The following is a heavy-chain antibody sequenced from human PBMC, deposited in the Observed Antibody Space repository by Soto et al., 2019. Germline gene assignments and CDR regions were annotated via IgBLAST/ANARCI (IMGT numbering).Heavy chain of an antibody. J-gene: IGHJ4*02. V-gene: IGHV4-4*02. CDR1: GGSITSSNW. CDR3: ARSQTTVTSYDY. D-gene: IGHD4-17*01. Sequence: PSETLSLTCAVSGGSITSSNWWSWVRQPPGKGLEWIGEIYHSGSTNYNPSLKSRVTISVDRSKNQFSLKLSSVTAADTAVYYCARSQTTVTSYDYWGQGTLVTVSS. CDR2: IYHSGST.